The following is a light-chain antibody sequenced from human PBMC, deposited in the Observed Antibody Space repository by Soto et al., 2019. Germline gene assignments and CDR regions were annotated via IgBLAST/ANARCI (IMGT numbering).Light chain of an antibody. CDR1: QSISSW. Sequence: IQMTQSPSTLSASVGDRVTITCRASQSISSWLAWYQQKPGKAPKLLIYAASTLHGGVPSRFSGSGSGTDFALTITSLQAEDFATYYCQQLRSYPSTFGGGTKVDIK. CDR2: AAS. J-gene: IGKJ4*01. CDR3: QQLRSYPST. V-gene: IGKV1-5*01.